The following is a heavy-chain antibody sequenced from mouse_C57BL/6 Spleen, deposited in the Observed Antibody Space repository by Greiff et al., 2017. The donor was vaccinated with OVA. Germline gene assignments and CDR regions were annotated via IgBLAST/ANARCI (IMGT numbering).Heavy chain of an antibody. CDR2: IDPSDSYT. Sequence: QVQLQQPGAELVMPGASVKLSCKASGYTFTSYWMHWVKQRPGQGLEWIGAIDPSDSYTNYNQKFKGKSTLTVDKSSSTAYMQLSSLTSEDSAVYYCARRGYYYGSPYFDYWGQGTTLTVSS. V-gene: IGHV1-69*01. CDR1: GYTFTSYW. D-gene: IGHD2-2*01. J-gene: IGHJ2*01. CDR3: ARRGYYYGSPYFDY.